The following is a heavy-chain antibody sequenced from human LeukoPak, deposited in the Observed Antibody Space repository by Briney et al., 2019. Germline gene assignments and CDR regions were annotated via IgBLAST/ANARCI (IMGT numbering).Heavy chain of an antibody. V-gene: IGHV3-66*02. CDR2: IYSAGST. Sequence: GGSLRLSCAASGFTVSTNYISWVRQAPGKGLEWVSVIYSAGSTYYADSVKGRFTISRDNSKNTVYLQMNSLRPDDTAVYYCAREGGSGSYGYDYWGQGTLVTASS. CDR1: GFTVSTNY. D-gene: IGHD3-10*01. CDR3: AREGGSGSYGYDY. J-gene: IGHJ4*02.